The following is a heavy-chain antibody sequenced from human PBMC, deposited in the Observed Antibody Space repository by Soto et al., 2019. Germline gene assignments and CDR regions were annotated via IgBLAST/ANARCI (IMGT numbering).Heavy chain of an antibody. CDR1: GGSISSYY. D-gene: IGHD2-15*01. J-gene: IGHJ4*02. V-gene: IGHV4-59*08. Sequence: SETLSLTCTVSGGSISSYYWSWIRQPPGKGLEWIGYIYYSGSTNYNPSLKSRVTISVDTSKNQFSLKLSSVTAADTAVYYCARHAHNIYCSGGSCYGNRFDYWGQGTLVTVSS. CDR3: ARHAHNIYCSGGSCYGNRFDY. CDR2: IYYSGST.